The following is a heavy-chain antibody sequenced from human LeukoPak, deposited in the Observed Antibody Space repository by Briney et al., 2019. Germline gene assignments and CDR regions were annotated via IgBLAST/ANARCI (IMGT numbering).Heavy chain of an antibody. Sequence: GGSLRLSCAASGFTFSSYDMHWVRHATGKGLEWVSAIGTAGDTYYPGSVKGRFTISRENAKNSLYLQMNSLRAGDTAVYYCARRMIAAGCMDVWGQGTTVTVSS. V-gene: IGHV3-13*04. J-gene: IGHJ6*02. D-gene: IGHD6-25*01. CDR3: ARRMIAAGCMDV. CDR1: GFTFSSYD. CDR2: IGTAGDT.